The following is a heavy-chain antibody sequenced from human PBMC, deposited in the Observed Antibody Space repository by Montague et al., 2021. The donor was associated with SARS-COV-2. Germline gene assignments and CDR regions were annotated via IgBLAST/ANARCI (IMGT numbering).Heavy chain of an antibody. Sequence: SETLSLTCAVHGGSFSGYLWNWIRQPPGKGLEWIGQVNHSGSTNYKPTLMSPFTISVDMSKIQFSLNLSSVTAADTAVYYCARGGSSSSWVYWGQGTLVTVSS. CDR1: GGSFSGYL. CDR2: VNHSGST. CDR3: ARGGSSSSWVY. V-gene: IGHV4-34*01. J-gene: IGHJ4*02. D-gene: IGHD6-6*01.